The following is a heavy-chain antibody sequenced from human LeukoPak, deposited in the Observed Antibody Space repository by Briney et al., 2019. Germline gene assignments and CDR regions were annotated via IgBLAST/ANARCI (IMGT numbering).Heavy chain of an antibody. CDR3: ATRYYCSGGSCYVDY. Sequence: PSETLSLTCAVSGGSISSSNWWSWVRQPPGKGLEWIGEIYHSGSTNYNPSLKSRVTISVDTSKNQFSLKLSSVTAADTAVYYCATRYYCSGGSCYVDYWGQGTLVTVSS. D-gene: IGHD2-15*01. V-gene: IGHV4-4*02. J-gene: IGHJ4*02. CDR2: IYHSGST. CDR1: GGSISSSNW.